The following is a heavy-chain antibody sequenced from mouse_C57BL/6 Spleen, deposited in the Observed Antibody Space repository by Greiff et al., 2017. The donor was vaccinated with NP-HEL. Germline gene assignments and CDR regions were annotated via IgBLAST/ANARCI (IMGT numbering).Heavy chain of an antibody. CDR1: GYTFTDYY. CDR2: INPNNGGT. Sequence: VQLQQSGPELVKPGASVKISCKASGYTFTDYYMNWVKQSHGKSLEWIGDINPNNGGTSYNQKFKGKATLTVDKSSSTAYMELRSLTSEDSAVYYCARSGSNYDYYAMDYWGQGTSVTVSS. J-gene: IGHJ4*01. CDR3: ARSGSNYDYYAMDY. D-gene: IGHD2-5*01. V-gene: IGHV1-26*01.